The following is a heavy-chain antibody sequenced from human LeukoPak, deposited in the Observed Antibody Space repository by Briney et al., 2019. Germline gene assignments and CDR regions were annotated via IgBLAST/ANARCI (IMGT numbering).Heavy chain of an antibody. D-gene: IGHD6-19*01. Sequence: GESLKISCKGSGYSFTSYWIGWVRQMPGKGLEWTGIIYPGDSDTRYSPSFQGQVTISADKSISTAYLQWSSLRASDTAMYYCARHVDSGYSSGWYAFDIWGQGTVVTVSS. CDR2: IYPGDSDT. CDR3: ARHVDSGYSSGWYAFDI. V-gene: IGHV5-51*01. J-gene: IGHJ3*02. CDR1: GYSFTSYW.